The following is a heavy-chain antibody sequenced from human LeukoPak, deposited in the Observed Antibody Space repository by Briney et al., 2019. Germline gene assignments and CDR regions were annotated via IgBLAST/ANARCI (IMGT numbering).Heavy chain of an antibody. CDR3: ARGEGYYDSSGYYPEVHFDS. Sequence: SSETLSLTCTVSGGSISSYYWSWIRQPPGKGLEWIGYIYHTGSTYHNPYLKSRVTISIDTSKNQFSLKLTSVTAADTAVYYCARGEGYYDSSGYYPEVHFDSWGQGTLVTVSS. D-gene: IGHD3-22*01. V-gene: IGHV4-59*01. CDR2: IYHTGST. J-gene: IGHJ4*02. CDR1: GGSISSYY.